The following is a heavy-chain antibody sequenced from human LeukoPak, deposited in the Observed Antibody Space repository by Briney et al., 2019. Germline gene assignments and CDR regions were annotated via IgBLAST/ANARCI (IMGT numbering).Heavy chain of an antibody. V-gene: IGHV3-74*01. CDR2: INSDGGST. CDR1: GFTLSSYW. J-gene: IGHJ4*02. CDR3: ARGGYHAYYFDS. D-gene: IGHD5-18*01. Sequence: GGSLRLSCAASGFTLSSYWMHWVRQAPGKGLVWVSRINSDGGSTYSADSVKGRFTISRDNAKNTLYLQMNSLRAEDTAVYYCARGGYHAYYFDSWGQGTLVTVSS.